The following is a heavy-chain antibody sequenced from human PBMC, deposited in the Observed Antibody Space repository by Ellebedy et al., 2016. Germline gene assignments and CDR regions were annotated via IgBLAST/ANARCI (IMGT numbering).Heavy chain of an antibody. D-gene: IGHD1-26*01. Sequence: GESLKISXAASGFTFSSYSMNWVRQAPGKGLEWVSSISSSSSYIYYADSVKGRFTISRDNAKNSLYLQMNSLRAEDTAVYYCAREWGSYYRVLDYWGQGTLVTVSS. CDR3: AREWGSYYRVLDY. J-gene: IGHJ4*02. CDR2: ISSSSSYI. CDR1: GFTFSSYS. V-gene: IGHV3-21*01.